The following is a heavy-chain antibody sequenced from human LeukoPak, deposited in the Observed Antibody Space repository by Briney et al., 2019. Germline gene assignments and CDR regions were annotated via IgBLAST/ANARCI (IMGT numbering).Heavy chain of an antibody. CDR3: AATTQGTGGDFDY. CDR2: INPKSGAT. D-gene: IGHD7-27*01. J-gene: IGHJ4*02. V-gene: IGHV1-2*02. CDR1: GYMFTGYY. Sequence: ASVKVSCKTSGYMFTGYYMHWVRQAPGQGLEWMGWINPKSGATNYAQKFQGRVTMTRDTSITTAYMELYRLTSDDTAVFYCAATTQGTGGDFDYWGQRTLVTVSA.